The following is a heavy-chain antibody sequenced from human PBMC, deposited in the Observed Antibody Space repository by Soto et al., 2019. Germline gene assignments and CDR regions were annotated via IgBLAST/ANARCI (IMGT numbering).Heavy chain of an antibody. CDR1: GFTFSSYG. Sequence: GGSLRLSCAASGFTFSSYGMHWVRQAPGKGLEWVAVISYDGSNKYYADSVKGRFTISRDNSKNTLYLQMNSLRAEDTAVYYCAKDYDYSSGEFDYWGQGTLVTVSS. CDR2: ISYDGSNK. J-gene: IGHJ4*02. CDR3: AKDYDYSSGEFDY. D-gene: IGHD6-19*01. V-gene: IGHV3-30*18.